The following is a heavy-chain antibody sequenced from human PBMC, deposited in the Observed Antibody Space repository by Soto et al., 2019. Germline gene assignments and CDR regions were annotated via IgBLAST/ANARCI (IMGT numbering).Heavy chain of an antibody. Sequence: SGTLSLTCTVSSGSISSSSYYWGWIRQPPGKGLEWIGSIYYSGSTYYNPSLKSRVTISVDTSKNQFSLKLSSVTAADTAVYYCARTLAAAGFDPWGQGTLVTVSS. J-gene: IGHJ5*02. CDR2: IYYSGST. D-gene: IGHD6-13*01. CDR1: SGSISSSSYY. CDR3: ARTLAAAGFDP. V-gene: IGHV4-39*07.